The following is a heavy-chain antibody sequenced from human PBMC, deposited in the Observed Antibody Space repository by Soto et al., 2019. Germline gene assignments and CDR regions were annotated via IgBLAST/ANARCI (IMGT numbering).Heavy chain of an antibody. CDR2: IYYSGST. CDR3: AGIVGYCSSTSCYADSWFEP. Sequence: PSETLSLTCTVSGGSISSGGYYWSWIRQHPGKGLEWIGYIYYSGSTYYNPSLKSRVTISVDTSKNQFSLKLSSVTAADTAVYYCAGIVGYCSSTSCYADSWFEPWGQGTLVTVSS. CDR1: GGSISSGGYY. V-gene: IGHV4-31*03. D-gene: IGHD2-2*01. J-gene: IGHJ5*02.